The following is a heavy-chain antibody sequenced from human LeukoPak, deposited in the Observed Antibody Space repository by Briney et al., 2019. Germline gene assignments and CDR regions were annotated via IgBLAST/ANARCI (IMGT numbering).Heavy chain of an antibody. CDR2: ISYDGSNK. D-gene: IGHD1-7*01. V-gene: IGHV3-30*04. CDR3: AKVLVGTTCFEY. Sequence: GGSLRLSCAASGFTFSSYAMHWVRQAPGKGLEWVAVISYDGSNKYYADSVKGRFTISRDNSKNTLYLQMNSLRAEDTAIYYCAKVLVGTTCFEYWGQGTLVTVSS. CDR1: GFTFSSYA. J-gene: IGHJ4*02.